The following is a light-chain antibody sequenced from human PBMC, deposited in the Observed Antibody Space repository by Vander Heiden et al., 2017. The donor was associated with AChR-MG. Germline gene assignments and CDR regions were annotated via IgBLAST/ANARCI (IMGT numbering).Light chain of an antibody. CDR2: DND. CDR3: GTWDSSLSAL. J-gene: IGLJ2*01. CDR1: ISNIGNNY. Sequence: QSVLTQPPSVSAAPAQKVTISCPGSISNIGNNYVSWYQQLPGTAPNLLIYDNDRRPSGIPARFSGSKSGTSATLDITGLQTGDEADYYCGTWDSSLSALFGGGTKVTVL. V-gene: IGLV1-51*01.